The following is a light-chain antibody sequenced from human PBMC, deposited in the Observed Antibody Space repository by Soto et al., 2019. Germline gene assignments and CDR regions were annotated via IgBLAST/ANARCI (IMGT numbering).Light chain of an antibody. CDR1: QSIDRW. CDR2: TTS. CDR3: QQYKAYPYT. Sequence: DIQMTQSSSTLSASVGDRVTISCRASQSIDRWLAWYQQMPGKAPHLLIYTTSSLEGGVPSRFSGSGSWTEFTLTISGLQPDDFATYYCQQYKAYPYTFAQGTKVDIK. J-gene: IGKJ2*01. V-gene: IGKV1-5*03.